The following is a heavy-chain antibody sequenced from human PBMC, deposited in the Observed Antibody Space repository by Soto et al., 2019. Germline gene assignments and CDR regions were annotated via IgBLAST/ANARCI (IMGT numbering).Heavy chain of an antibody. CDR3: AKVRVGYTSPSWGY. J-gene: IGHJ4*02. V-gene: IGHV3-23*01. D-gene: IGHD6-6*01. Sequence: EVQLLESGGGLVQPGGSLRLSCAASGFTFTHYAMSWVRQAPGKGLEWVSGISGNGGITYYADSVKGRFSISRDNSKNTLYLQMNSLRAEDTAVYYCAKVRVGYTSPSWGYWGQGVLVTVSS. CDR2: ISGNGGIT. CDR1: GFTFTHYA.